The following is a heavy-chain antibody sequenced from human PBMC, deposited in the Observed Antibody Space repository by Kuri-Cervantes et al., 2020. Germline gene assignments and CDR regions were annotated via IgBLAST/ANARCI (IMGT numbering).Heavy chain of an antibody. D-gene: IGHD3-10*01. CDR1: GYSISSGYY. Sequence: SQTLSLTCAVSGYSISSGYYWGWIRQPPGKGLEWIGSIYHSGSTNYNPSLKSRVTISVDTSKNQFSLKLSSVTAADTAVYYCARVWFGELPHLDYWGQGTLVTVSS. CDR3: ARVWFGELPHLDY. J-gene: IGHJ4*02. V-gene: IGHV4-38-2*01. CDR2: IYHSGST.